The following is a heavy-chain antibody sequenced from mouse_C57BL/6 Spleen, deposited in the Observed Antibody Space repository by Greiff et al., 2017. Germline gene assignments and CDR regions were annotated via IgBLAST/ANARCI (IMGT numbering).Heavy chain of an antibody. CDR1: GYTFTDYY. Sequence: VQLQQSGPELVKPGASVKISCKASGYTFTDYYMNWVKQSHGKSLEWIGDINPNNGGTSYNQKFKGKATLTVDKSSSTAYMELRSLTSEDSAVYYCARSGYDYGTNYFDYWGQGTTLTVSS. D-gene: IGHD2-4*01. CDR3: ARSGYDYGTNYFDY. V-gene: IGHV1-26*01. CDR2: INPNNGGT. J-gene: IGHJ2*01.